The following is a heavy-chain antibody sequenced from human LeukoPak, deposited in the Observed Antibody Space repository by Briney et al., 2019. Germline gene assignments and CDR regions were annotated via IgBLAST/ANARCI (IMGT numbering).Heavy chain of an antibody. CDR3: AKVIGGIVVVPAAFDAFDI. D-gene: IGHD2-2*01. CDR1: GFTFSSYG. Sequence: GGSLRLSCAASGFTFSSYGMHWVRQAPGRGLEWVAFIRYDGSNKYYADSVQGRFTISRDNSKNTLYLQMNSLRVEDTAVCYCAKVIGGIVVVPAAFDAFDIRGQGTMVTVSS. CDR2: IRYDGSNK. J-gene: IGHJ3*02. V-gene: IGHV3-30*02.